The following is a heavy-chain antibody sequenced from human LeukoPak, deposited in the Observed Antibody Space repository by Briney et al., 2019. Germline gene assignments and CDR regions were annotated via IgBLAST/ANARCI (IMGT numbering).Heavy chain of an antibody. J-gene: IGHJ4*02. CDR3: ARVVRYYDILTGYHDY. D-gene: IGHD3-9*01. V-gene: IGHV4-59*08. Sequence: SETLSLTCTVSGGSISYYYWSWIRQPPGKGLERIGYMYYSGSTNYNPSLKSRVTISVETSKNQFSLKLSSVTAADTAVYYCARVVRYYDILTGYHDYWGQGTLVTVSS. CDR2: MYYSGST. CDR1: GGSISYYY.